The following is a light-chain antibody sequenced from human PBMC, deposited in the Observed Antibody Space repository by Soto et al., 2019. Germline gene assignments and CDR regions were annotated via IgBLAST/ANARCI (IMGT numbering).Light chain of an antibody. V-gene: IGLV3-1*01. J-gene: IGLJ1*01. CDR1: KLGDKF. Sequence: SYELTQPPSVSVSPGQTASITCSGDKLGDKFACWYQQKPGQSPVLVIYQDNKRPSGIPERFSGSNSGNTATLTISGTQAMDEADYSCQAWDSSTASYVFGPGTKLTVL. CDR3: QAWDSSTASYV. CDR2: QDN.